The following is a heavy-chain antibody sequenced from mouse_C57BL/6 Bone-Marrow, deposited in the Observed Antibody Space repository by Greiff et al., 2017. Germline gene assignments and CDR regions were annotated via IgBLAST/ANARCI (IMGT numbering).Heavy chain of an antibody. V-gene: IGHV1-81*01. D-gene: IGHD1-1*01. CDR2: IYPRSGNT. CDR1: GYTFTSYG. Sequence: QVQLKESGAELARPGASVKLSCKASGYTFTSYGISWVKQRTGQGLEWIGEIYPRSGNTYYNEKFKGKATLTADKSSSTAYMELRRLTSEDSAVYFCASRDYYGSSFDYWGQGTTLTVSS. CDR3: ASRDYYGSSFDY. J-gene: IGHJ2*01.